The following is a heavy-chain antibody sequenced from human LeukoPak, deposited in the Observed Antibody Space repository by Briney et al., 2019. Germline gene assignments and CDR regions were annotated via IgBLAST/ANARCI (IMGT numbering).Heavy chain of an antibody. CDR2: INQGGSEK. D-gene: IGHD5-12*01. J-gene: IGHJ4*02. CDR1: GFTFSNYW. Sequence: GGSLRLSCAASGFTFSNYWMSWVRQAPGKGLEWVANINQGGSEKYYLNSVKGRFTISRDNAKNSLYLQMNSLRTDDTAIYYCVRDDSGYDYWGQGTLVTVSS. CDR3: VRDDSGYDY. V-gene: IGHV3-7*05.